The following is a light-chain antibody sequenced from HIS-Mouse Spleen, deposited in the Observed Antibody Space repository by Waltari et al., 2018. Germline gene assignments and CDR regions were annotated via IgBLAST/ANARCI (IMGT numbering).Light chain of an antibody. J-gene: IGLJ2*01. CDR1: ALPKKY. Sequence: SYELTQPPSVSVSPGQTARITCSGDALPKKYAYWYQQKSGQAPVLVIYEDSKRPSGIPERFSGASSGTMATLTINAAQVEDEADYYCYSTDSSGNHRVFGGGTKLTVL. CDR3: YSTDSSGNHRV. CDR2: EDS. V-gene: IGLV3-10*01.